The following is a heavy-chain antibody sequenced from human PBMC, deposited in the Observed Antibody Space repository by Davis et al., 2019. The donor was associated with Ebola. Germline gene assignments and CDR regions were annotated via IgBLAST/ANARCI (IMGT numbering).Heavy chain of an antibody. Sequence: PSETLSLTCTVSGGSISSSSYYWGWIRQPPGKGLEWIGSIYYSGSTYYNPSLKSRVTISVDTSKNQFSLKLSSVTAADTAVYYCARPIGGWNQRRGDNWFDPWGQGTLVTVSS. D-gene: IGHD1-1*01. CDR3: ARPIGGWNQRRGDNWFDP. J-gene: IGHJ5*02. CDR1: GGSISSSSYY. V-gene: IGHV4-39*01. CDR2: IYYSGST.